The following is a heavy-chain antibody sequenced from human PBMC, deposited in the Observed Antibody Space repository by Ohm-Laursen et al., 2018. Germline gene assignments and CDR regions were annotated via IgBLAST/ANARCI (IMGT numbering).Heavy chain of an antibody. CDR3: ARRGHAFDI. Sequence: TLSLTCPVSGGSISSYYWTWIRQPPGKGLEWIGYIYYSGSTNYNPSLKSRVTISVDTSKNQFSLKLSSVTAADTAVYYCARRGHAFDIWGQGTMVTVSS. J-gene: IGHJ3*02. CDR2: IYYSGST. V-gene: IGHV4-59*01. CDR1: GGSISSYY.